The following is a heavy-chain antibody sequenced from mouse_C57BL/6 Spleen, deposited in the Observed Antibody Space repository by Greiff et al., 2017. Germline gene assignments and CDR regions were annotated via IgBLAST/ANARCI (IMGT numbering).Heavy chain of an antibody. CDR3: ARDDTTAPFDY. V-gene: IGHV5-4*01. D-gene: IGHD1-2*01. Sequence: VQLKESGGGLVKPGGSLKLSCAASGFTFSSYAMSWVRQTPEKRLEWVATISDGGSYTYYPDNVKGRFTISRDNAKNNLYLQMSHLKSEDTAMYYCARDDTTAPFDYWGQGTTLTVSS. CDR2: ISDGGSYT. J-gene: IGHJ2*01. CDR1: GFTFSSYA.